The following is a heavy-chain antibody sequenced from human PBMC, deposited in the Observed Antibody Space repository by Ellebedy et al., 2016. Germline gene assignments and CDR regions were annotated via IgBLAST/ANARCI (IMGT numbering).Heavy chain of an antibody. J-gene: IGHJ4*02. V-gene: IGHV1-3*01. D-gene: IGHD5-24*01. CDR2: INAGNGNT. CDR1: GYTFTNYL. Sequence: ASVKVSCKASGYTFTNYLIHWVRQAPGQRLEWMGWINAGNGNTQYSQKFQDRVTITRDTSATTAYMELSSLRSDDTAVYYCARDGDGDGYKPGFDYWGQGTLVTVSS. CDR3: ARDGDGDGYKPGFDY.